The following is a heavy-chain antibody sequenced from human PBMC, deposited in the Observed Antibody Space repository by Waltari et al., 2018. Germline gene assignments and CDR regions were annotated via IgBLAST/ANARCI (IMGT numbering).Heavy chain of an antibody. Sequence: QLQLQESGPGLVKPSQTLSLTCTVSGGSISSDGYYWSLIRQHPGKGLEWIGSIYYSGRTSYNPSLTSRVSISVDTSKNQFSLKLTSVTAADTAMFYCARCITARTLGYWFDPWGQGTLVTVSS. CDR1: GGSISSDGYY. D-gene: IGHD6-6*01. V-gene: IGHV4-31*03. CDR2: IYYSGRT. J-gene: IGHJ5*02. CDR3: ARCITARTLGYWFDP.